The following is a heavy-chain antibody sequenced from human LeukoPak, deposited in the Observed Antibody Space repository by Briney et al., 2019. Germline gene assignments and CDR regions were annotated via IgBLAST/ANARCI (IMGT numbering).Heavy chain of an antibody. CDR3: ARTRVVATLRDAFDI. J-gene: IGHJ3*02. CDR1: GFTFSSYG. CDR2: ILSDGSKE. V-gene: IGHV3-30*19. D-gene: IGHD5-12*01. Sequence: GGSLRLSCAASGFTFSSYGMHWVRQAPGKGLEWVAVILSDGSKEFYTDSVKGRFTISRDNSKNTLYLQMNSLRAEDTAVYYCARTRVVATLRDAFDIWGQGTMVTVSS.